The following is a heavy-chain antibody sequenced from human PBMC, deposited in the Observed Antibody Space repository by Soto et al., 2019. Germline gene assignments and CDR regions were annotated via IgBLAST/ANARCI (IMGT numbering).Heavy chain of an antibody. J-gene: IGHJ5*02. CDR3: ARASSTKYCGGDCLNWFDR. D-gene: IGHD2-21*02. V-gene: IGHV1-18*04. CDR1: GYTFTSYG. Sequence: ASVKVSCKASGYTFTSYGISWVRQAPGQGLEWMGWISAYNGNTNYAQKLQGRVTMTTDTSTSTAYMELRSLRSDDTAVYYCARASSTKYCGGDCLNWFDRWGEGKMVNVSP. CDR2: ISAYNGNT.